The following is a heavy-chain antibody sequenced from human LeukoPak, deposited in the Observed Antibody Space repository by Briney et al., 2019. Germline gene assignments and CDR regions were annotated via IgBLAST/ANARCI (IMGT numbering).Heavy chain of an antibody. D-gene: IGHD3-10*01. CDR3: ARHGLWPVRGVQFDY. V-gene: IGHV4-59*08. CDR2: IYYSGST. J-gene: IGHJ4*02. CDR1: GGSISSYY. Sequence: SETLSLTCTVSGGSISSYYWSWIRQPPGKGLEWIGYIYYSGSTNYNPSLKSRVTISVDTSKNQFSLKLSSVTAADTAVYYCARHGLWPVRGVQFDYWGQGTLVTVSS.